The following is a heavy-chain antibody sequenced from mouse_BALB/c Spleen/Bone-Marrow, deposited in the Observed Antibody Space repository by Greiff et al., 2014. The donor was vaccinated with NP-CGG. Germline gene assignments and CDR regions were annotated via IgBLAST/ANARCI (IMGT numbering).Heavy chain of an antibody. CDR3: ARDENYDIYWYFDV. CDR2: IRNKANGYTT. D-gene: IGHD1-1*01. V-gene: IGHV7-3*02. J-gene: IGHJ1*01. CDR1: GFTFTDYY. Sequence: VQLKESGGGLVQPGGSLRLSCATSGFTFTDYYMSWVRQTPGKALEWLGFIRNKANGYTTDYSVSVKGRFTISRDSSQSILYLQMNTLRAEDSATYYCARDENYDIYWYFDVWGAGTTVTVSS.